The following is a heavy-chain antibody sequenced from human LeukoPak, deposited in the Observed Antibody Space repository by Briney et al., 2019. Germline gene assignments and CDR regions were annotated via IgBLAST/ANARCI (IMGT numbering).Heavy chain of an antibody. V-gene: IGHV4-59*01. J-gene: IGHJ6*02. D-gene: IGHD3-22*01. CDR2: IYYSGST. CDR1: GGSISSYY. CDR3: ARGQWLLYYYYYGMDV. Sequence: SETLSLTCTVSGGSISSYYWSWIRQPPGKGLQYIGYIYYSGSTNYNPSLKSRVTISVDTSKNQFSLKLSSVTAADTAVYYCARGQWLLYYYYYGMDVWGQGTTVTVSS.